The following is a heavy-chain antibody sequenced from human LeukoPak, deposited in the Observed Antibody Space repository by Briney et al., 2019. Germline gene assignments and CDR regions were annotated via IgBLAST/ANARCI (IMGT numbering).Heavy chain of an antibody. CDR2: MNPNSGNT. J-gene: IGHJ5*02. Sequence: GASVKVSCKASGYTFTSYDINWVRQATGQGLEWMGWMNPNSGNTGYAQKFQGRVTVTRNTSISTAYMELSSLRSEDTAVYYCARVPASGAGGVGDWFDPWGQGTLVTVSS. D-gene: IGHD2-8*02. CDR3: ARVPASGAGGVGDWFDP. CDR1: GYTFTSYD. V-gene: IGHV1-8*01.